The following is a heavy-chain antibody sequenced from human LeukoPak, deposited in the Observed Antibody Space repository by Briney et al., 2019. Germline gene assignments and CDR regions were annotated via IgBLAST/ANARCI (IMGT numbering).Heavy chain of an antibody. J-gene: IGHJ4*02. D-gene: IGHD1-14*01. CDR1: GGSFSGYY. CDR3: ARGDRPGYDY. V-gene: IGHV4-34*01. CDR2: INHSGST. Sequence: KPSETLSLTCAVYGGSFSGYYWSWIRQPPGKGLEWIGEINHSGSTNYNPSLKSRVTLSVDTSKNQFSLKLSSVTAADTAVYYCARGDRPGYDYWGQGTLVTVSS.